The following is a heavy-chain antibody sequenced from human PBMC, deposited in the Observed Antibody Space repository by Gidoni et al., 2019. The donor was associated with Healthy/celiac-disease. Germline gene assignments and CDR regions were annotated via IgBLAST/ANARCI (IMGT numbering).Heavy chain of an antibody. J-gene: IGHJ4*02. CDR1: GFTFSSYW. CDR3: ARRSPKSSGSYDFDY. Sequence: EVQLVESGGGLVQPGGSLRLSCAASGFTFSSYWMHWVRQAPGKGLVWVSRINRDGSSTSYADSVKGRFTISRDNAKNTLYLQMNSLRAEDTAVYYCARRSPKSSGSYDFDYWGQGTLVTVSS. CDR2: INRDGSST. D-gene: IGHD3-10*01. V-gene: IGHV3-74*01.